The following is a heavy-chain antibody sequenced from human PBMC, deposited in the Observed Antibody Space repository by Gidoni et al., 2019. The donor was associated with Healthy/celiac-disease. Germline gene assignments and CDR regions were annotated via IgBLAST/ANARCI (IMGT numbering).Heavy chain of an antibody. CDR3: AKDPQGAMVLYYFDY. Sequence: QVQLVESGGGVVQPGRSLRLSCAASGFSFSSYGMHWVRQAPGKGLEWVAVISYDGSNKYYADSVKGRFTISRDNSKNTLYLQMNSLRAEDTAVYYCAKDPQGAMVLYYFDYWGQGTLVTVSS. CDR2: ISYDGSNK. V-gene: IGHV3-30*18. D-gene: IGHD5-18*01. J-gene: IGHJ4*02. CDR1: GFSFSSYG.